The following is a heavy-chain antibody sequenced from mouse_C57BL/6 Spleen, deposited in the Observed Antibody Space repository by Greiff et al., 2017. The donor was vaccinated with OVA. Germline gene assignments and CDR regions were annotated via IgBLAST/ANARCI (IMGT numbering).Heavy chain of an antibody. J-gene: IGHJ2*01. V-gene: IGHV1-81*01. CDR2: IYPGSGST. CDR3: ARASYYYGSSYDYFDY. Sequence: VQLQESGAELARPGASVKLSCKASGYTFTSYGISWVKQRTGQGLEWIGDIYPGSGSTNYNEKFKSKATLTVDTSSSTAYMQLSSLTSEDSAVYYCARASYYYGSSYDYFDYWGQGTTLTVSS. CDR1: GYTFTSYG. D-gene: IGHD1-1*01.